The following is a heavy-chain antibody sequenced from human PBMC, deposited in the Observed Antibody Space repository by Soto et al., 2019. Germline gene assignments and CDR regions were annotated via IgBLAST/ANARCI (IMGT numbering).Heavy chain of an antibody. V-gene: IGHV3-30*18. Sequence: QVQLVESGGGVVQPGRSLRLSCAASGFTFSRYGMHWVHQAPGKGLEWVAVISYDGSNKYYADSVKGRFTISRDNSKNTLYLQMNSLRAEDTAVYYCAKAHWNHVVDCWGQGTLVTVSS. CDR2: ISYDGSNK. CDR3: AKAHWNHVVDC. D-gene: IGHD1-1*01. J-gene: IGHJ4*02. CDR1: GFTFSRYG.